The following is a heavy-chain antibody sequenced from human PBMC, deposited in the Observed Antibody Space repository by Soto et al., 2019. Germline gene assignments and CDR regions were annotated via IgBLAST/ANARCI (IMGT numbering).Heavy chain of an antibody. Sequence: GETLKISCKGSGYSFSTYWIGWVRQMPGKGLEWMGVIYPGDSDIKYSPSFQGQLTISADKSINTAYLQWTSLKASDTAMYYCTRRRRPGGSGWYDAFDSWGQGTMVIVSS. CDR3: TRRRRPGGSGWYDAFDS. V-gene: IGHV5-51*01. CDR2: IYPGDSDI. D-gene: IGHD6-13*01. CDR1: GYSFSTYW. J-gene: IGHJ3*02.